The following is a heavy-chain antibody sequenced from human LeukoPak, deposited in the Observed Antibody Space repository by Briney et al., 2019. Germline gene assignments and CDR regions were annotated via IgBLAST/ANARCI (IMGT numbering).Heavy chain of an antibody. D-gene: IGHD2-15*01. J-gene: IGHJ5*02. Sequence: PSETLSLTCTVSGGSISSGDYYWSWIRQPPGKGLEWIGYIYYSGSTNYNPSLKSRVTISVDTSKNQFSLKLSSVTAADTAVYYCARYREIAATRLSWFGPWGQGTLVTVSS. CDR1: GGSISSGDYY. CDR3: ARYREIAATRLSWFGP. V-gene: IGHV4-61*08. CDR2: IYYSGST.